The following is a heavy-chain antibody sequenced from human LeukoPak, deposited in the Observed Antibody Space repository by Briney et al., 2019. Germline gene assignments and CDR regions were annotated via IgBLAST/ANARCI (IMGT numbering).Heavy chain of an antibody. Sequence: GGSLRLSCAASGFTLSSFGMVWVRQAPGKGLEWVALMWYDGRNKYYADSVKGRFTISRDNSKNTVYLQMNSLRGEDTAVYYCARVGDMEAFDIWGQGTRVTVSS. CDR3: ARVGDMEAFDI. CDR2: MWYDGRNK. J-gene: IGHJ3*02. CDR1: GFTLSSFG. V-gene: IGHV3-33*01. D-gene: IGHD3-16*01.